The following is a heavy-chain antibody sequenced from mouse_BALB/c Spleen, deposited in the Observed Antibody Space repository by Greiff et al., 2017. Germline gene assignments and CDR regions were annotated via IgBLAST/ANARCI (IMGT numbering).Heavy chain of an antibody. V-gene: IGHV5-6-4*01. CDR1: GFTFSSYT. D-gene: IGHD4-1*01. CDR2: ISSGGSYT. J-gene: IGHJ4*01. Sequence: EVHLVESGGGLVKPGGSLKLSCAASGFTFSSYTMSWVRQTPEKRLEWVATISSGGSYTYYPDSVKGRFTISRDNAKNTLYLQMSSLKSEDTAMYYCTREAGTPAMDYGGQGTSGTVSS. CDR3: TREAGTPAMDY.